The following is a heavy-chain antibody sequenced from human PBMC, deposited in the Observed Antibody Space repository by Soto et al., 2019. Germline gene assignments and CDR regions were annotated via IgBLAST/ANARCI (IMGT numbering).Heavy chain of an antibody. D-gene: IGHD6-13*01. Sequence: PSETLSLTCTVSGGSISSSSYYWGWIRQPPGKGLEWIGSIYYSGSTYYNPSLKSRVTISVDTSKNQFSLKLSSVTAADTAVYYCARPAYSSSWTFDYWGQGTLVTSPQ. J-gene: IGHJ4*02. CDR3: ARPAYSSSWTFDY. CDR1: GGSISSSSYY. V-gene: IGHV4-39*01. CDR2: IYYSGST.